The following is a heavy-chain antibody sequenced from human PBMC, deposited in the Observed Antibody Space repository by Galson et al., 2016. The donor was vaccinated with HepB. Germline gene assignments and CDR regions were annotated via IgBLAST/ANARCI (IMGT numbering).Heavy chain of an antibody. CDR2: ISTYDGDT. D-gene: IGHD2-15*01. V-gene: IGHV1-18*01. CDR3: ARDWYCSAGSCYDAFDI. Sequence: SVKVSCKASGYTFTSYGISWVRQAPGQGLEWMGWISTYDGDTNYAQNLQGRVTMTTDTSTTKAYMELRSLRSDDTAMYYCARDWYCSAGSCYDAFDIWGQGTMVTVSS. CDR1: GYTFTSYG. J-gene: IGHJ3*02.